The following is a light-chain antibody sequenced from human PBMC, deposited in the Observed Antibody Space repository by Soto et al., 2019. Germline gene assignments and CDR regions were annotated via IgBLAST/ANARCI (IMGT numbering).Light chain of an antibody. Sequence: EIVLTQSPATLSSFPGDRVTLSCRASQYINTSLAWYQHRPGQAPRLLIYQTSIRAAGIPARFSASGSGTVFTLTISDVQPEDFALYYCHQRQSWPRTFGQGTKVDI. J-gene: IGKJ1*01. CDR2: QTS. V-gene: IGKV3-11*01. CDR1: QYINTS. CDR3: HQRQSWPRT.